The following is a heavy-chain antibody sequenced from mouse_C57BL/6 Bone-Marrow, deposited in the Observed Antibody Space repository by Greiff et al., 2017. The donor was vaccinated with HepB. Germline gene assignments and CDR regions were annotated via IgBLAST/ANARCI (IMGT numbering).Heavy chain of an antibody. D-gene: IGHD2-3*01. V-gene: IGHV1-61*01. CDR2: IYPSDSET. CDR1: GYTFTSYW. CDR3: AREGYDGYYAYYFDY. J-gene: IGHJ2*01. Sequence: QVQLQQPGAELVRPGSSVKLSCKASGYTFTSYWMDWVKQRPGQGLEWIGNIYPSDSETHYNQKFKDKATLTVDKSSSTAYMQLSSLTSEDSAVYFCAREGYDGYYAYYFDYWGQGTTLTVSS.